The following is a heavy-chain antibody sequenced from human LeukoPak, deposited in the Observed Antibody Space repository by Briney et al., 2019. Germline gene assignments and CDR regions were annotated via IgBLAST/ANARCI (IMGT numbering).Heavy chain of an antibody. J-gene: IGHJ4*02. Sequence: GASVKVSCKASGYTFTGYYMHWVRQAPGQGLEWMGRINPNSGGTNYAQKFQGRVTMTRDTSISTAYMELSRLRSDDTAVYYCAGSYYYDSSGYYALWGQGTLVTVSS. D-gene: IGHD3-22*01. V-gene: IGHV1-2*06. CDR3: AGSYYYDSSGYYAL. CDR2: INPNSGGT. CDR1: GYTFTGYY.